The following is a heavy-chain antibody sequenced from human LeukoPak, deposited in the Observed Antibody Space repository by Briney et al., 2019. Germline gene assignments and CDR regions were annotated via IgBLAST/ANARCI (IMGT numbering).Heavy chain of an antibody. CDR1: DGSLSGFF. J-gene: IGHJ4*02. CDR2: INHSGTT. CDR3: ARRKITIFGVALDY. D-gene: IGHD3-3*01. Sequence: PSETLSHTCGVYDGSLSGFFWSWIRQPPGGGLEWIGEINHSGTTNLNPSLKSRVTISVDTPKKQFSLKLSSVTAADTAVYYCARRKITIFGVALDYWGQGILVTVSS. V-gene: IGHV4-34*01.